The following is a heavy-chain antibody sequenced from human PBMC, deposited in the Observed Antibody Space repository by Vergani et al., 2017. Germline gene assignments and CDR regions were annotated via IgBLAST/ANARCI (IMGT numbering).Heavy chain of an antibody. CDR2: IYPANSDT. Sequence: EVQLVQSGAEVKKPGESLKISCKGSGYSFTTYWIGWVRQMPGKGLEWMGIIYPANSDTKYSPSFQGQVTISADKSITTAYLQWSSLKASDTAMYFCTSSGSYYNPPHWDWGQGTLVTVPS. J-gene: IGHJ4*02. CDR3: TSSGSYYNPPHWD. V-gene: IGHV5-51*01. CDR1: GYSFTTYW. D-gene: IGHD1-26*01.